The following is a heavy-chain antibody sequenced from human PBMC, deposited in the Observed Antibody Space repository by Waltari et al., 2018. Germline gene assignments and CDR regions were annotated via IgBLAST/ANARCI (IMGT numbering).Heavy chain of an antibody. D-gene: IGHD1-26*01. CDR2: ISGSGGST. CDR1: GFTFRSYA. V-gene: IGHV3-23*04. CDR3: AKDPGGSYSGY. J-gene: IGHJ4*02. Sequence: EVQLVESGGGLVQPGGSLSLSCPASGFTFRSYALSWARQAPGKGLEWVSAISGSGGSTYYADSVKGRFTISRDNSKNTLYLQMNSLRAEDTAVYYCAKDPGGSYSGYWGQGTLVTVSS.